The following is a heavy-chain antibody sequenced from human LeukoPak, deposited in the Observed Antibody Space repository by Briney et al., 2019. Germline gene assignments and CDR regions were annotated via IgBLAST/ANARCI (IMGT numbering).Heavy chain of an antibody. CDR3: ARLQGITLPFDY. J-gene: IGHJ4*02. D-gene: IGHD2-21*02. Sequence: ASVKVSCKASGYPFIRYGISWVRQAPGQGLEWMGWINVYNDNTNYEQNFQGRATMTTDTSTSTVYMELRGLRSDDTAVYYCARLQGITLPFDYWGQGTLVTVSS. CDR2: INVYNDNT. CDR1: GYPFIRYG. V-gene: IGHV1-18*01.